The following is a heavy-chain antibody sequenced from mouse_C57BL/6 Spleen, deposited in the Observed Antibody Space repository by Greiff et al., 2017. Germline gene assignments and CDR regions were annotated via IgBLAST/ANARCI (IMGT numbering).Heavy chain of an antibody. CDR2: IWSGGST. CDR1: GFSLTSYG. J-gene: IGHJ4*01. CDR3: AKERYDYDVGYAMDY. V-gene: IGHV2-4*01. Sequence: QVQLQQSGPGLVQPSQSLSITCTVSGFSLTSYGVHWVRQPPGKGLEWLGVIWSGGSTDYNAAFISRLSISKDNSKSQVFFKMNRLQADDTAIYYGAKERYDYDVGYAMDYWGQGTSVTVSS. D-gene: IGHD2-4*01.